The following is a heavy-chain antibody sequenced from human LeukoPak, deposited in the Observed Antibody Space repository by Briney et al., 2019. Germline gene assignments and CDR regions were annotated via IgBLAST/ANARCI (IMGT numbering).Heavy chain of an antibody. Sequence: SETLSLTCTVSGGSISSSSYYWGWIRQPPGKGLEWIGSIYYSGSTYYNPSLKSRVTISVDTSKNQFSLKLSSVTAADTAVCYCARDLDGIVGATLGKWFDPWGQGTLVTVSS. J-gene: IGHJ5*02. CDR2: IYYSGST. CDR3: ARDLDGIVGATLGKWFDP. CDR1: GGSISSSSYY. D-gene: IGHD1-26*01. V-gene: IGHV4-39*07.